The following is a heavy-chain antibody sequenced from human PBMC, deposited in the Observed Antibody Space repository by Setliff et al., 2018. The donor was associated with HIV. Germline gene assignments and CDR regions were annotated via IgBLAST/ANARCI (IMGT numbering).Heavy chain of an antibody. CDR2: IYYRGST. J-gene: IGHJ3*02. Sequence: SETLSLTCTVSGGSISGYYWSWIRQPPGKGLEWIGYIYYRGSTDYNPSLKSRVTISIDTLTATVYMELTSLRSDDTAVYYCASQTGGRRAFEIWGQGTVVTVSS. CDR3: ASQTGGRRAFEI. CDR1: GGSISGYY. D-gene: IGHD3-16*01. V-gene: IGHV4-59*01.